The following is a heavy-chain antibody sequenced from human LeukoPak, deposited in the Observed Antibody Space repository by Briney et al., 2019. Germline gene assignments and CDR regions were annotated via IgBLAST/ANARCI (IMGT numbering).Heavy chain of an antibody. J-gene: IGHJ4*02. V-gene: IGHV3-64D*09. CDR3: ARVGGESSNYGSGSFLY. Sequence: PGGSLRLSCSASGFPFSSYAMHWVRQAPGKGLEYVSAISDSGGSTYYADSVKGRFTISRDNSKNTLYLQMSSLRAEDTAVYFCARVGGESSNYGSGSFLYWGQGTLVTVSS. CDR1: GFPFSSYA. D-gene: IGHD3-10*01. CDR2: ISDSGGST.